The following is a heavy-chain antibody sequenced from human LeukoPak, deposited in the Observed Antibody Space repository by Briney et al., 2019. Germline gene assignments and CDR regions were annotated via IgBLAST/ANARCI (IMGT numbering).Heavy chain of an antibody. CDR1: GYTFTGYF. J-gene: IGHJ4*02. CDR2: INPSSGGT. D-gene: IGHD3-10*01. Sequence: ASVKVSCKASGYTFTGYFMYWVRQAPGQGLEWMGWINPSSGGTNFAQRSQGRVSMTRDTSISTAYMELSRLRSDDTAVYYCARGNPTNYGSGSYSAPDFDYWGQGTLVTVSS. CDR3: ARGNPTNYGSGSYSAPDFDY. V-gene: IGHV1-2*02.